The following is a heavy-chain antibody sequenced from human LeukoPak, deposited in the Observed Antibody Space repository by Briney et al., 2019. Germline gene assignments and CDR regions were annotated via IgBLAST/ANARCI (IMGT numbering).Heavy chain of an antibody. D-gene: IGHD1-26*01. CDR1: GYTFTSYG. CDR2: ISAYNGNT. V-gene: IGHV1-18*01. Sequence: VASVKVSCKASGYTFTSYGISWVRQAPGQGLEWMGWISAYNGNTNYAQKLQGRVTMTTDTSTSTAYMELRSLRSDDTAVYYCAREVREYYYYYMDVWGKGTTVTVSS. CDR3: AREVREYYYYYMDV. J-gene: IGHJ6*03.